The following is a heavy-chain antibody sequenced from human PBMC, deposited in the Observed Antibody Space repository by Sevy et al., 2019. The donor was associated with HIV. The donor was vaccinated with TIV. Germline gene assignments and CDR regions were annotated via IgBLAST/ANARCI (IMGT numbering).Heavy chain of an antibody. J-gene: IGHJ4*02. Sequence: GGSLRLSCVASGFNFNIYSFSWVRQAPGKGLEWVSTLSFGCGRINYADSVQGRFTISRDDSKKTLYLEMHSLRVEDTVVYYCAREGCTKPHDYWGQGTLVTVSS. D-gene: IGHD2-8*01. V-gene: IGHV3-23*01. CDR3: AREGCTKPHDY. CDR2: LSFGCGRI. CDR1: GFNFNIYS.